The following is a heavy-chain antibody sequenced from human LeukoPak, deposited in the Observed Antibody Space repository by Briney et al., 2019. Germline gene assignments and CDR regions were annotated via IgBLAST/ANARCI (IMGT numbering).Heavy chain of an antibody. CDR2: MNPNSGNT. Sequence: ASVKVSCKASGYTFTSYDINWVRQATGHGLEWMGWMNPNSGNTGYAQKFQGRVTMTRNTSISTAYMELSSLRSEDTAVYYCARGVDMWIQLSLDYWGQGTLVTVSS. V-gene: IGHV1-8*01. D-gene: IGHD5-18*01. CDR3: ARGVDMWIQLSLDY. CDR1: GYTFTSYD. J-gene: IGHJ4*02.